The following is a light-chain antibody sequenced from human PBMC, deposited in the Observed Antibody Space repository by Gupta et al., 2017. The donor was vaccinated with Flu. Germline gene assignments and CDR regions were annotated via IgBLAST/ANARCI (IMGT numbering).Light chain of an antibody. J-gene: IGKJ2*01. CDR2: DAS. CDR1: QSVRSY. V-gene: IGKV3-11*01. CDR3: QQRSTLFI. Sequence: EIVLTQSPATLSLSPGERATLSCRASQSVRSYLAWYQQKPGQAPRLIIYDASNRARGNPDWFCGRGDGKDFTLTSSRREHEDCAVYYVQQRSTLFIFGQGTKMEIK.